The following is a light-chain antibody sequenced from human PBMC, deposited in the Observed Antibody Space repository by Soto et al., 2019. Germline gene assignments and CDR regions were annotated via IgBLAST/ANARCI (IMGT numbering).Light chain of an antibody. Sequence: DIVMTQSPLSLPVTPGEPASISCRSSESLLHDNGFNYLDRYVQKPGQSPQLLFYLGSTRASGVSDRFSGCVSRSAFTLEISRVEAEDVSVYYCMQARHIPVTFGPGTKVDI. J-gene: IGKJ3*01. CDR3: MQARHIPVT. V-gene: IGKV2-28*01. CDR1: ESLLHDNGFNY. CDR2: LGS.